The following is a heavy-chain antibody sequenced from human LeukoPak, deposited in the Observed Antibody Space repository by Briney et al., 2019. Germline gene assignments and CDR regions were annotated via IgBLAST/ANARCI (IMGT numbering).Heavy chain of an antibody. CDR2: IIHSGST. D-gene: IGHD2-2*01. Sequence: SETLSLTCDVFGGSFSDYYWSWIRQPPGKGLEWIGEIIHSGSTNCNPSLKSRVTISVDRSMNQFSLKLSSVTAADTAVYYCARGRPNRGGYLGWDIVGVPAGIRAPKSDYNWFDPWGQGTLDIVSS. J-gene: IGHJ5*02. CDR3: ARGRPNRGGYLGWDIVGVPAGIRAPKSDYNWFDP. V-gene: IGHV4-34*01. CDR1: GGSFSDYY.